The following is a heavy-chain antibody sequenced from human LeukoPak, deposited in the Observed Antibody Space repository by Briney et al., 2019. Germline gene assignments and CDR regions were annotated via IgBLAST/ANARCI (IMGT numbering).Heavy chain of an antibody. Sequence: ASVKVSCKASGGTFSSYAISWVRQAPGQGLEWMGGIIPIFGTANYAQKFQGRVTITTDESTSTAYMELSSLRSEDTAVYYCARDRAQDAYCSGGSCYEYNWFDPWGQGTLVTVSP. D-gene: IGHD2-15*01. J-gene: IGHJ5*02. CDR2: IIPIFGTA. V-gene: IGHV1-69*05. CDR3: ARDRAQDAYCSGGSCYEYNWFDP. CDR1: GGTFSSYA.